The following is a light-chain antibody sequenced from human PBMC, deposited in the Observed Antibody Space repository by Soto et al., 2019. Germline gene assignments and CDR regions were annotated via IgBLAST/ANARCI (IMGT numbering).Light chain of an antibody. Sequence: DIVVTQSPGTLSLSPGERATPSRRASQSVRGPPLAWYQQKPGQAPRLLIYDASSRATGIPDRFSGTGSETDFTLTINRLEPEDFAVYYCQQYENSPITFGQGTRLE. CDR3: QQYENSPIT. J-gene: IGKJ5*01. CDR2: DAS. V-gene: IGKV3-20*01. CDR1: QSVRGPP.